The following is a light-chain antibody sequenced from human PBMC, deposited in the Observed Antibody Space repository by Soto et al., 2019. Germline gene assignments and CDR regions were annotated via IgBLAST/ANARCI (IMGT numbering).Light chain of an antibody. CDR3: QQRSNWPPEAIT. CDR2: LTS. Sequence: DIVMTQSPLSLPVTPGEPASISCRSSQSLLHPNGGTYLEWYLQKPGQSPQLLIYLTSSRASGVPDRFTGSGSGTDFTLTISSLEPEDFAVYYCQQRSNWPPEAITFGQGTRLEIK. V-gene: IGKV2-28*01. CDR1: QSLLHPNGGTY. J-gene: IGKJ5*01.